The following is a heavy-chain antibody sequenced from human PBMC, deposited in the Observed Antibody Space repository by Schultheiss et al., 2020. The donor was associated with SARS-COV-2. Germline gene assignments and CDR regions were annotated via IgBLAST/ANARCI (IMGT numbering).Heavy chain of an antibody. CDR3: AADTAVTNWFDP. V-gene: IGHV1-69*10. Sequence: SVKVSCKASGGTFSSYAISWVRQAPGQGLEWMGGIIPIFGIANYAQKFQGRVTMTRDTSTSTVYMELSSLRAEDTAVYYCAADTAVTNWFDPWGQGTLVTVSS. D-gene: IGHD4-17*01. J-gene: IGHJ5*02. CDR2: IIPIFGIA. CDR1: GGTFSSYA.